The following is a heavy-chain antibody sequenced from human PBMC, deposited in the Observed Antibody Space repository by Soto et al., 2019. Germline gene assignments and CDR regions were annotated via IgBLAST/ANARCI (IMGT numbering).Heavy chain of an antibody. J-gene: IGHJ4*02. D-gene: IGHD5-18*01. Sequence: QVQLVQSGAEVKKPGASVKVSCKASGYTFTSYGISWVRQAPGQGLDWMGWISAYNGNTKYAQDLQGRVTMTKDTSTSTAYMELRSLRSDDTAMYYCARDRAGYSYGQIDYWGQGTLVTVSS. CDR1: GYTFTSYG. CDR3: ARDRAGYSYGQIDY. CDR2: ISAYNGNT. V-gene: IGHV1-18*04.